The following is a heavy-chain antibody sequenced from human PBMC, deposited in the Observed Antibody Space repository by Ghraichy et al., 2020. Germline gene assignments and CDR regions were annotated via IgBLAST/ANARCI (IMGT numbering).Heavy chain of an antibody. CDR3: AKEVRVFWSGFDY. V-gene: IGHV3-23*01. D-gene: IGHD3-3*01. CDR2: ITGSAATT. J-gene: IGHJ4*02. Sequence: GGSLRLSCAASGFTFSIYAMSWVRQAPGKRLEWVSTITGSAATTYYADSVKGRFTISRDNSKNTLYLQINSLRAEDTAVYYCAKEVRVFWSGFDYWGQGMLVTVSS. CDR1: GFTFSIYA.